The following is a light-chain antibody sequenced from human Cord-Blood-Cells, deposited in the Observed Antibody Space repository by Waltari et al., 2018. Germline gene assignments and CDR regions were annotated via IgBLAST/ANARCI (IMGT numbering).Light chain of an antibody. V-gene: IGLV2-14*01. J-gene: IGLJ1*01. CDR2: EVS. CDR1: SSDVVGYNY. Sequence: QSALTHSASVSGSPGQSITISCTGTSSDVVGYNYVSWYQQHPGKAPKLMIYEVSNRPSGVSNRFSGSKSGNTASLTISGLQAEDEADYYCSSYTSSSTYVFGTGTKVTVL. CDR3: SSYTSSSTYV.